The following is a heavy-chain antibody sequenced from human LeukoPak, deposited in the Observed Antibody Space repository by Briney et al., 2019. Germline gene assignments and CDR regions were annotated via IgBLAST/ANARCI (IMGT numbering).Heavy chain of an antibody. V-gene: IGHV3-30*02. CDR3: AAGYSGYDLKIDY. J-gene: IGHJ4*02. CDR2: VWYDGSKD. D-gene: IGHD5-12*01. Sequence: GGSLRLSCEVSGIIFENHGMHWVRQAPGKGLEWVAIVWYDGSKDYYADSVKARFTISRDNSKNTLYLQMNSLSAEDTALYYCAAGYSGYDLKIDYWGQGTLVTVSS. CDR1: GIIFENHG.